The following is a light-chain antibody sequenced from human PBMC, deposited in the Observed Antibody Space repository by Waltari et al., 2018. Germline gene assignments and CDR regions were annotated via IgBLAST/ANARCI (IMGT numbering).Light chain of an antibody. V-gene: IGKV1-39*01. CDR3: HQSYSNFRT. Sequence: DIQMTPSPSSLSASVGDRVTITCRTSQNITNYLIWYQQKPGKAPKVMIHAVSKLESGGPSRFSGNRSGKDFTLTISSLQPEDFAIYYCHQSYSNFRTFGQGTKVEMK. CDR1: QNITNY. CDR2: AVS. J-gene: IGKJ1*01.